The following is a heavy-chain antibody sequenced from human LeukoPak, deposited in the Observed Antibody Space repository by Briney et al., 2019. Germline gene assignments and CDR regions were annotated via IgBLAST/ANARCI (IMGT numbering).Heavy chain of an antibody. Sequence: PGGSLRLSCAASGFTFSTYEMNWVRQAPGKGLEWVSYISSSDNTIYYADSVKGRFTISRDNAKNSLYLQMNSLRAEDTAVYYCAKDASTTLTTGWYFDVWGRGTLVTVSS. CDR2: ISSSDNTI. CDR1: GFTFSTYE. J-gene: IGHJ2*01. V-gene: IGHV3-48*03. CDR3: AKDASTTLTTGWYFDV. D-gene: IGHD4-11*01.